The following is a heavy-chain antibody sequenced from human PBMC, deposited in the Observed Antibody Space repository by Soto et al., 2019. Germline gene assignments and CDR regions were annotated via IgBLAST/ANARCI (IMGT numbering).Heavy chain of an antibody. D-gene: IGHD3-22*01. J-gene: IGHJ6*02. CDR2: IYYSGST. CDR3: ARVCMYYYDSSGYYYEAYGMDV. Sequence: NPSETLSLTCTVSGGSISSGDYYWSWIRQPPGKGLEWIGYIYYSGSTYYNPSLKSRFTISVDTSKNQFSLKLSSVTAADTAVYYCARVCMYYYDSSGYYYEAYGMDVWGQGTTVTVSS. V-gene: IGHV4-30-4*01. CDR1: GGSISSGDYY.